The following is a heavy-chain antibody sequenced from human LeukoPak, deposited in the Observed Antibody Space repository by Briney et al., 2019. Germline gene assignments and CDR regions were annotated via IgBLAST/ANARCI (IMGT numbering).Heavy chain of an antibody. CDR2: INAGNGNT. D-gene: IGHD3-22*01. J-gene: IGHJ4*02. CDR1: GYIFTSYA. Sequence: ASVKVSCKASGYIFTSYAIHWVRQAPGQRLEWMGWINAGNGNTKYSQKFQGRVTITRDTSASTAYMELSSLRSEDTAVYYCARVRSVYYDSNAYDYWGQGTRVTVSS. V-gene: IGHV1-3*01. CDR3: ARVRSVYYDSNAYDY.